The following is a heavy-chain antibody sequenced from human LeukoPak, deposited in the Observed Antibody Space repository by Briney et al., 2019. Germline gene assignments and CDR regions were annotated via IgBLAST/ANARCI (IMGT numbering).Heavy chain of an antibody. V-gene: IGHV4-59*11. CDR3: ALLPLWFGELVDY. J-gene: IGHJ4*02. D-gene: IGHD3-10*01. CDR2: IHYSGST. Sequence: SETLSLTCTVSGASISSHFWTWIRQPPGKGLECIGYIHYSGSTDYNPSLKSRVTISVDTSKNQFSLKLSSVTAADTAVYYCALLPLWFGELVDYWGQGTLVTVSS. CDR1: GASISSHF.